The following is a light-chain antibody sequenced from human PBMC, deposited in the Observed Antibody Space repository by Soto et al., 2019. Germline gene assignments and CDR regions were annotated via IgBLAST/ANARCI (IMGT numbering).Light chain of an antibody. CDR3: QQRSNLPLT. Sequence: EIVLTQSPATLSLSPGERATLSCRASQSVSSYLAWYQQKPGQAPRLLIYDASNRATGIPARFSGSGSWTEITLTISSLEPEDFAVCDCQQRSNLPLTFGGGTKVEIK. CDR2: DAS. J-gene: IGKJ4*01. V-gene: IGKV3-11*01. CDR1: QSVSSY.